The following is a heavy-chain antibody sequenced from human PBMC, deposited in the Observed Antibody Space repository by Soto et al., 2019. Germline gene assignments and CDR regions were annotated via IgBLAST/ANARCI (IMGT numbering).Heavy chain of an antibody. CDR1: GFTFSNSA. J-gene: IGHJ4*02. V-gene: IGHV3-30-3*01. CDR2: ISYDGNKK. Sequence: QVQLVESGGGVVQPGRSLRLSCAASGFTFSNSAMHWARQAPGKGLEWVAVISYDGNKKYYADSVKGRFTISRDNSMNTLYLQMNSLRPEDTAVYYCARDRVVAGIGEIDYWGQGTLVTVSS. D-gene: IGHD6-19*01. CDR3: ARDRVVAGIGEIDY.